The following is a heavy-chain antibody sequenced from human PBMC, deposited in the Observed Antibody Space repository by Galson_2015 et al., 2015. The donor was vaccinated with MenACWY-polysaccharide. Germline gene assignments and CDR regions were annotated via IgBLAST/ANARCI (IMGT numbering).Heavy chain of an antibody. CDR2: ISAYNGNT. V-gene: IGHV1-18*01. CDR1: GHTFTSYG. CDR3: AKCPGKYSYGYGARNWFDP. D-gene: IGHD5-18*01. Sequence: SVKVSCKASGHTFTSYGISWVRQAPGQGLEWMGWISAYNGNTNYAQKLQGRVTMTTDTSTSTAYMELRSLRSDDTAVYYCAKCPGKYSYGYGARNWFDPWGQGTLVTVSS. J-gene: IGHJ5*02.